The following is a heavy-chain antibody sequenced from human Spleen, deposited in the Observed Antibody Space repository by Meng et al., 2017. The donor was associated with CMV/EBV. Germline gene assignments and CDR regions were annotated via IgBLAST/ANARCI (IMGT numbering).Heavy chain of an antibody. J-gene: IGHJ1*01. CDR2: ISAYNSNT. CDR3: ARDSGETDYYDSSGYYAEH. CDR1: GHTVTNYG. Sequence: ASVKVSCKASGHTVTNYGFSWVRQAPGQGLEWMGWISAYNSNTLYAQKLQGRVTLTTETFTNIAYLELRSLTSDDTAVYYCARDSGETDYYDSSGYYAEHWGQGTLVTVSS. V-gene: IGHV1-18*01. D-gene: IGHD3-22*01.